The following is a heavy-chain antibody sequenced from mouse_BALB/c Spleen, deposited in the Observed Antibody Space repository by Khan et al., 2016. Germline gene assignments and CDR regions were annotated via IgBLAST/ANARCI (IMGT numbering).Heavy chain of an antibody. Sequence: QVQLKQSGAELAKPGASVKMSCKASGYTFTSYWMHWVKQRPGQGLEWIGYINPSTGYTEYNQKFKDKATLTADKSSSTAYMQLSSLTSEDSAVYYCSIYYGNYAMDYWRQGTSVTGAS. CDR3: SIYYGNYAMDY. D-gene: IGHD2-1*01. J-gene: IGHJ4*01. CDR1: GYTFTSYW. V-gene: IGHV1-7*01. CDR2: INPSTGYT.